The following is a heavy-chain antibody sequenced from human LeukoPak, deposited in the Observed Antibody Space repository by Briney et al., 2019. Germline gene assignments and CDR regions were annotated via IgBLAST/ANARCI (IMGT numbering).Heavy chain of an antibody. J-gene: IGHJ4*02. Sequence: GGSLRLSCAASGFTFSDYYMSWIRQAPGKGLEWLSYISSSGRPIYYADSVKGRFTISRDNAKNSLYLQMNSLRVEDTAVYYCARHYYHGSGHGGYWGQGTLVTVSS. CDR1: GFTFSDYY. CDR2: ISSSGRPI. CDR3: ARHYYHGSGHGGY. D-gene: IGHD3-22*01. V-gene: IGHV3-11*01.